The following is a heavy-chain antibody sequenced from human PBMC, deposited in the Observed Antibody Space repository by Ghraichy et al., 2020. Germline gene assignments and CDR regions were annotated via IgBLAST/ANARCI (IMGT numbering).Heavy chain of an antibody. CDR2: VSSTGENT. J-gene: IGHJ4*02. CDR3: TKGFYSDTSGTLPPYYFDF. Sequence: ESLNISCAASGFGFSTYAMSWVRQAPGKGLEWLSSVSSTGENTYHTDSVKGRFSISRDNSENTLYLHMNSLRAQDTAIYYCTKGFYSDTSGTLPPYYFDFWGQGTLVTVSS. D-gene: IGHD3-22*01. V-gene: IGHV3-23*01. CDR1: GFGFSTYA.